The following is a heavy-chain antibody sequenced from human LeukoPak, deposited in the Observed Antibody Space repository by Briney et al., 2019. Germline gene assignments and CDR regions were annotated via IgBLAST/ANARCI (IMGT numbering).Heavy chain of an antibody. Sequence: SETLSLTCTVSGGSISSYYWSWIRQPPGKGLEWIGYIYYSGSTNYNPSLKSRVTISVDTSKNQFSLKLSSVTAADTAVYYCARAVLIRGLGWYFDLWGRGSLVTVSS. J-gene: IGHJ2*01. D-gene: IGHD3-22*01. CDR2: IYYSGST. CDR1: GGSISSYY. CDR3: ARAVLIRGLGWYFDL. V-gene: IGHV4-59*01.